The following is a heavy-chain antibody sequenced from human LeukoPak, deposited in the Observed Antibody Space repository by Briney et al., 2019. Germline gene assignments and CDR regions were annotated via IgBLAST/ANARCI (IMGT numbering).Heavy chain of an antibody. Sequence: SQTLSLTCTVSGGSISSAGYYWSWLRQHPGQGLEWIGYMYYSGSTYYNPSLKNRVTISVDTSKNQFSLKLNSVTAADTAVYYCARGKQLVRGPVRYYYGMDVWGQGTTVTVSS. J-gene: IGHJ6*02. D-gene: IGHD6-13*01. CDR1: GGSISSAGYY. CDR2: MYYSGST. V-gene: IGHV4-31*03. CDR3: ARGKQLVRGPVRYYYGMDV.